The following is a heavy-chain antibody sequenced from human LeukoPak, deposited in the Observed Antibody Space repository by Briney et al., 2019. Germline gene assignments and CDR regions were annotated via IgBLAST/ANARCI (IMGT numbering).Heavy chain of an antibody. D-gene: IGHD5-12*01. V-gene: IGHV3-21*04. CDR2: ISSSSSYI. CDR3: ATNGGGDSGYGNFDY. CDR1: GFTFSSYS. Sequence: GGSLRLSCAASGFTFSSYSMNWVRQAPRKGLEWVSSISSSSSYIYYADSVKGRFTISRDNAKNSLYLQMNSLRTEDTALYYCATNGGGDSGYGNFDYWGQGTLVTVSS. J-gene: IGHJ4*02.